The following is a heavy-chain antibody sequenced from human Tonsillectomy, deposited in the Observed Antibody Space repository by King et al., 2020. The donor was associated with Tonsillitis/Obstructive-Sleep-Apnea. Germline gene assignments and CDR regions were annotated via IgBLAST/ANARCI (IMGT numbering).Heavy chain of an antibody. J-gene: IGHJ5*02. V-gene: IGHV3-23*04. Sequence: VQLVESGGGLVQPGGSLRLSCAASGFTFSSYAMSWVRQAPGKGLEWVAGISGSGGSTYYADYVKGRFTISRDNSKNTLYLQMNSLRVEDTAVYYCAKVNAYDSSGYYSAWGQGTLVTVSS. CDR2: ISGSGGST. CDR1: GFTFSSYA. CDR3: AKVNAYDSSGYYSA. D-gene: IGHD3-22*01.